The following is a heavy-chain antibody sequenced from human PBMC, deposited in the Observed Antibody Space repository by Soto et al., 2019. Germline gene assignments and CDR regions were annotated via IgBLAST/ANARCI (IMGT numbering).Heavy chain of an antibody. V-gene: IGHV1-3*01. J-gene: IGHJ5*02. CDR1: GYTFTSYG. CDR2: INAANGDT. Sequence: GASVKVSCKASGYTFTSYGIHWVRQAPGQRLEWMGWINAANGDTKYSPKFQGRVTITRDTSASTPYMELSSLRSEDTAVYYCVRRHVSATGIDWFDPRGQGTLVTVSS. CDR3: VRRHVSATGIDWFDP. D-gene: IGHD6-13*01.